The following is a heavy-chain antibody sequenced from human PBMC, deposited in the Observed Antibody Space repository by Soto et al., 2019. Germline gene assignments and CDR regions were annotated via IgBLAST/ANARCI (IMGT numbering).Heavy chain of an antibody. CDR2: ISSTTNYI. J-gene: IGHJ4*02. Sequence: GGSLRISCAASGFTFTRYSMNWVRQAPGKGLEWVSSISSTTNYIYYGDSMKGRFTISRDNAKNSLYLEMNSLRAEDTAVYYCARESEDLTSNFDYWGQGTLVTVSS. CDR1: GFTFTRYS. CDR3: ARESEDLTSNFDY. V-gene: IGHV3-21*06.